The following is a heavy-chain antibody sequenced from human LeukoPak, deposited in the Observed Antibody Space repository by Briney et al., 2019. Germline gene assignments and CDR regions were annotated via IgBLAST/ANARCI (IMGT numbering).Heavy chain of an antibody. CDR1: GGSISSSTYY. CDR3: ARQGVGATDC. CDR2: ITYSGST. J-gene: IGHJ4*02. V-gene: IGHV4-39*01. Sequence: SEALSLTCTVSGGSISSSTYYWAWIRQSPGKGLEWIGSITYSGSTYYNPSLESRVTISVDTSKNQFSLRLISVTAVDTAVYYCARQGVGATDCWGQGTLVTVSS. D-gene: IGHD1-26*01.